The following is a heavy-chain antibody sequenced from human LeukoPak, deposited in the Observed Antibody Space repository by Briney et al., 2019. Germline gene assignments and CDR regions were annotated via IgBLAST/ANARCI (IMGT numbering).Heavy chain of an antibody. Sequence: ASVKVSCKASGYPFTSYGITWVRQAPGQGPEWMGWISAYTGNTNYAQKFQGSVSMTTGTSTTTAYMERRSLRSDDTAVYYCARSYSSSSNFDYWGQGTLVTVSS. J-gene: IGHJ4*02. CDR1: GYPFTSYG. D-gene: IGHD6-6*01. CDR2: ISAYTGNT. CDR3: ARSYSSSSNFDY. V-gene: IGHV1-18*01.